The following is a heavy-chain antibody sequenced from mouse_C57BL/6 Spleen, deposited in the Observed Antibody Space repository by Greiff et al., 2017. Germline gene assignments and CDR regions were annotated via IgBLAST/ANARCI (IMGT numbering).Heavy chain of an antibody. CDR2: INPGSGGP. V-gene: IGHV1-54*01. CDR1: GYAFTNYS. CDR3: ARGRDYGYEGY. D-gene: IGHD2-2*01. J-gene: IGHJ2*01. Sequence: QVQLQQSGAELVRPGTSVKVSCKASGYAFTNYSIEWVKQRPGPGLEWIGVINPGSGGPNYNEKFKGKATLTADKSSSTAYMQLSSLADDDSAVYFCARGRDYGYEGYWGQGTTLTVAS.